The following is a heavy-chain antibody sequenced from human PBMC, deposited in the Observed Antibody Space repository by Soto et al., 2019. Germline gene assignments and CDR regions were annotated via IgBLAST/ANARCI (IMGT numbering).Heavy chain of an antibody. V-gene: IGHV2-5*02. CDR3: AHIVVAGLGYYFDY. Sequence: QITLKESGPTLVKPTQTLTLTCTFSGFSLSSTRMAVGWIRQPPGKALEWLALIYRDDDKSYSPFLKSRLTIXKXTPXNQVVLTMTNMDPVDTARYYCAHIVVAGLGYYFDYWGQGTLVTVSS. CDR2: IYRDDDK. CDR1: GFSLSSTRMA. J-gene: IGHJ4*02. D-gene: IGHD6-19*01.